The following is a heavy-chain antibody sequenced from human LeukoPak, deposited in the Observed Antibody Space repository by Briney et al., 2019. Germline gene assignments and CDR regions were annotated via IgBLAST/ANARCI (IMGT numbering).Heavy chain of an antibody. CDR3: ARDEVSFDI. J-gene: IGHJ3*02. CDR2: ISSSGSTI. Sequence: GGSLRLSCAASGFTFSSYEMNWVRQVPGKGLEWVSYISSSGSTIYYAESVKGRFTISRDNAKNSLYLQMNSLRAEDTAVYYCARDEVSFDIWGQGTMVTVSS. CDR1: GFTFSSYE. V-gene: IGHV3-48*03.